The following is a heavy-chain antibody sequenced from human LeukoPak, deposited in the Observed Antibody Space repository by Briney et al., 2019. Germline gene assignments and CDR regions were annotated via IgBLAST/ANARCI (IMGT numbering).Heavy chain of an antibody. CDR1: GFTFSSYS. CDR2: ISSSSSTI. D-gene: IGHD2-15*01. V-gene: IGHV3-48*01. J-gene: IGHJ4*02. CDR3: AREGSGGPFDY. Sequence: PGGSLRLSCAASGFTFSSYSMNWVRQAPGKGLEWVSYISSSSSTIYYADSVKGRFTISRDNAKNSLYLQMNSLRAEDTAVYYCAREGSGGPFDYWGQGTLVTVSS.